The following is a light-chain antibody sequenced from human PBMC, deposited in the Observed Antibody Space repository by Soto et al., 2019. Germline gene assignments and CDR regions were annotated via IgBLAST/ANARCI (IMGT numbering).Light chain of an antibody. J-gene: IGKJ1*01. V-gene: IGKV3-15*01. CDR3: QQYNNWPWT. Sequence: VLTQSPDPLSLSPGERATLSCRASQTVISDYLAWYQHRPGQAPRLLIYGASTRATGIPARFSGSGSGTEFTLTISSLQSEDFAVYYCQQYNNWPWTLGQGTKVDIK. CDR1: QTVISDY. CDR2: GAS.